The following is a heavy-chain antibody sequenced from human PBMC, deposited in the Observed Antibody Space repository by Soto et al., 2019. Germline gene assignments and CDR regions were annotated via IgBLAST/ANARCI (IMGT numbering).Heavy chain of an antibody. D-gene: IGHD4-17*01. J-gene: IGHJ4*02. Sequence: GGSLRLSCAASGFTFSSYGMHWVRRAPGKGLEWVALISFNTDNKYYPDSVKGRFTISRDNSKNTLYLQMNSLRAEDTAVYYCAREDYGNYIVSYWGQGTLVTVSS. CDR1: GFTFSSYG. V-gene: IGHV3-30*19. CDR2: ISFNTDNK. CDR3: AREDYGNYIVSY.